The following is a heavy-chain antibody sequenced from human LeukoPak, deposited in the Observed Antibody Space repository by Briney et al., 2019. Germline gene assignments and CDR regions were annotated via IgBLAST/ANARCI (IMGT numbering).Heavy chain of an antibody. D-gene: IGHD3-22*01. CDR3: AKGEHYYDSSGPFDY. CDR2: ISGSGGST. Sequence: GGSLRLSCAASGFTFSSYAMSWLRQAPGKGLEWVSAISGSGGSTYYADSVKGRFTISRDNSKNTLYLQMNSLRAEDTAVYYCAKGEHYYDSSGPFDYWGQGTLVTVSS. CDR1: GFTFSSYA. J-gene: IGHJ4*02. V-gene: IGHV3-23*01.